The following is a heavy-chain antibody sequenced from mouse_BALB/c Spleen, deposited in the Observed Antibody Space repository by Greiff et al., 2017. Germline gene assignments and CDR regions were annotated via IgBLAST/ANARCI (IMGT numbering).Heavy chain of an antibody. V-gene: IGHV6-6*02. Sequence: DVMLVESGGGLVQPGGSMKLSCVASGFTFSNYWMNWVRQSPEKGLEWVAEIRLKSNNYATHYAESVKGRFTISRDDSKSSVYLQMNNLRAEDTGIYYCTRGDPWFAYWGQGTLVTVSA. J-gene: IGHJ3*01. CDR2: IRLKSNNYAT. CDR3: TRGDPWFAY. D-gene: IGHD3-3*01. CDR1: GFTFSNYW.